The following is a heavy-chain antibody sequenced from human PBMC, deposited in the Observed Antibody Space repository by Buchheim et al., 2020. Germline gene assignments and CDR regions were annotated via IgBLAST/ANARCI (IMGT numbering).Heavy chain of an antibody. CDR2: IYYSGST. CDR3: ARPGSSSWYDHYYYGMDV. CDR1: GGSISSSSYY. Sequence: QLQLQESGPGLVKPSETLSLTCTVSGGSISSSSYYWGWIRQPPGKGLEWIGSIYYSGSTYYNLSLKSRVTISVDTSKNQFSLKLSSVTAADTAVYYCARPGSSSWYDHYYYGMDVWGQGTT. D-gene: IGHD6-13*01. J-gene: IGHJ6*02. V-gene: IGHV4-39*01.